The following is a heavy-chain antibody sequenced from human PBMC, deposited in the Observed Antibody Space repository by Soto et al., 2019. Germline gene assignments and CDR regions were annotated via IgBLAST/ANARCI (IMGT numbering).Heavy chain of an antibody. J-gene: IGHJ4*02. D-gene: IGHD5-18*01. V-gene: IGHV3-23*01. CDR3: AKGFSAMVFFDY. Sequence: PGGSLRLSCAASGFTFSSYAMSWVRQAPGKGLEWVSAISGSGGSTYYADSVKGRFAISRDNSKNTLYLQMNSLRAEDTAVYYCAKGFSAMVFFDYWGQGTLVTVSS. CDR1: GFTFSSYA. CDR2: ISGSGGST.